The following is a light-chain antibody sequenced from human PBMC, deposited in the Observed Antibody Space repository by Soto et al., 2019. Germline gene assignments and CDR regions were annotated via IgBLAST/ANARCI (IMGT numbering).Light chain of an antibody. V-gene: IGKV3-11*01. CDR3: QQRSNWPST. CDR2: DAS. J-gene: IGKJ4*01. CDR1: ESVSRY. Sequence: EIVLTQSPATLSLSPGNRATLSCRASESVSRYLAWYQQKPGQAPRLLFYDASNRATGIPARFSGSGSGTDFTHTITSLEPEDFAVYYCQQRSNWPSTFGGGTKVEIK.